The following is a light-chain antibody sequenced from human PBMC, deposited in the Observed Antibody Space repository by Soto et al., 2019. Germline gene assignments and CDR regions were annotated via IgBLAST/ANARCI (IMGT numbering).Light chain of an antibody. CDR2: ATS. CDR3: QQFGSSWLT. Sequence: ENVLTQSPGTLSLSPGERATLSCRASQSIGSSYLAWYQQKPGHAPMLIIYATSSRATGIPDRFSGSGSGTDFTLTISRLEPEDFEVHYCQQFGSSWLTFGQGTRVELK. J-gene: IGKJ1*01. CDR1: QSIGSSY. V-gene: IGKV3-20*01.